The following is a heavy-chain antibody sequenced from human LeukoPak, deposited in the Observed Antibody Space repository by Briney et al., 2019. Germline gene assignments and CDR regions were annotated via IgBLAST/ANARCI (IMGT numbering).Heavy chain of an antibody. D-gene: IGHD5-12*01. J-gene: IGHJ4*02. Sequence: GGSLRLSCAASGFTFSSYSMNWVRQAPGKGLEWVSSISSSSSYIYYADSVKGRFTISRDNAKNSLYLQMNSLRAEDTAVYYCARGGYSGYDYGGGHYLDYWGQGILVTVSS. CDR1: GFTFSSYS. CDR2: ISSSSSYI. V-gene: IGHV3-21*06. CDR3: ARGGYSGYDYGGGHYLDY.